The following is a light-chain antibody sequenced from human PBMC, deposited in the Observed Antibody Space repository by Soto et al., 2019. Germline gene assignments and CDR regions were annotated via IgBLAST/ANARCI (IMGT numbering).Light chain of an antibody. J-gene: IGLJ1*01. CDR2: DVS. V-gene: IGLV2-11*01. CDR3: CSYAGSYTYV. Sequence: QSALTQPRSVSGSPGQSVTISCTGTSSDVGGYNYVSWYQQHPGKAPKLMIYDVSKRPSGVPDRFSGSKSGNTASLTISGLQAEDAADYSCCSYAGSYTYVFGIGTKVTVL. CDR1: SSDVGGYNY.